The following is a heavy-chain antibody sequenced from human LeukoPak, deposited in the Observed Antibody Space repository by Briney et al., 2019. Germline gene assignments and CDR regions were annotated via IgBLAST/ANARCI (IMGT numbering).Heavy chain of an antibody. J-gene: IGHJ5*02. V-gene: IGHV4-59*08. CDR3: ARRYSSSWYDWFDP. CDR2: IYYSGST. CDR1: GGSISSYY. D-gene: IGHD6-13*01. Sequence: SETLSLTCTVSGGSISSYYWSWIRQPPGKGLEWIGYIYYSGSTNYNPSLKSRVTISVDTSKNQFSLKLSCVTAANTAVYYCARRYSSSWYDWFDPWGQRTLVTVSS.